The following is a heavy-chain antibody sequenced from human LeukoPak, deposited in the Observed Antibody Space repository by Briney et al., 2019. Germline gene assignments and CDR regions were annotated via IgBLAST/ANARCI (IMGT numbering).Heavy chain of an antibody. J-gene: IGHJ3*02. CDR1: GFTFSSYS. CDR3: ARDLSVSVVVTVLNDAFDI. Sequence: GGSLRLSCAASGFTFSSYSMNWVRQAPGKGLEWVSSISSSSSYIYYADSVKGRFTTSRDNAKNSLYLQMNSPRAEDTAVYYCARDLSVSVVVTVLNDAFDIWGQGTMVTVSS. V-gene: IGHV3-21*01. CDR2: ISSSSSYI. D-gene: IGHD2-21*02.